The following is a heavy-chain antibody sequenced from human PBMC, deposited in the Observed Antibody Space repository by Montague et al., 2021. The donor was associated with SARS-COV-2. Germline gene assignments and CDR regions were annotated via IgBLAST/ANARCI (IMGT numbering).Heavy chain of an antibody. Sequence: SLRLSCAASGFTFDDYGTSWARQAPGKGLEWVSNIYWNGGTTSYADSVKGRFTISRDNAKNSLYLQMNSLRAEDTALYYCARDHAYSTGSIDYWGQGTLVTVSS. J-gene: IGHJ4*02. CDR2: IYWNGGTT. D-gene: IGHD6-19*01. CDR3: ARDHAYSTGSIDY. V-gene: IGHV3-20*04. CDR1: GFTFDDYG.